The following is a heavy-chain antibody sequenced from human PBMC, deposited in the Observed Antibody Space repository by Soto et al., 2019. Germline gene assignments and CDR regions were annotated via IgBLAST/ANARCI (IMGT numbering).Heavy chain of an antibody. V-gene: IGHV4-59*01. CDR2: IYYSGST. Sequence: SETLSVTCTVSGGFISSYYWSWSRQPPGKGLEWIGYIYYSGSTNYNPSLKSRVTISVDTSKNQFSLKLSSVTAADTAVYYCTRGGFDTFFGVVIKYIWFVPWDEGTLVTVSP. J-gene: IGHJ5*02. D-gene: IGHD3-3*01. CDR1: GGFISSYY. CDR3: TRGGFDTFFGVVIKYIWFVP.